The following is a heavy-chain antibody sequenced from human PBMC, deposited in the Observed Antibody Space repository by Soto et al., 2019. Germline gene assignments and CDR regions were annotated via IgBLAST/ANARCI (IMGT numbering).Heavy chain of an antibody. Sequence: QVTLKESGPVLVKPTETLTLTCTVSGFSLTNDRLGVSWIRQPPGTALEWLAHIFPNDETSYITSLKSRLTISKDTSNSHVVLKMANMDPVATATYCCARMDMATIRAFDFWGQGTMVTVSS. CDR2: IFPNDET. CDR1: GFSLTNDRLG. V-gene: IGHV2-26*01. J-gene: IGHJ3*01. D-gene: IGHD5-12*01. CDR3: ARMDMATIRAFDF.